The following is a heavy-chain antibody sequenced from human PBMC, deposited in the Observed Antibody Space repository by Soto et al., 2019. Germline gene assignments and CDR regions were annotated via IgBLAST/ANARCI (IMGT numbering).Heavy chain of an antibody. CDR1: GGSISSNSHY. D-gene: IGHD3-3*01. CDR3: ARHSLFGVVIMWSFDY. CDR2: LYYSGST. J-gene: IGHJ4*02. V-gene: IGHV4-39*01. Sequence: QLQLQESGPGLVKPSETLSLICTVSGGSISSNSHYWGWIRQPPGKGLEWIGSLYYSGSTHYNPSLKSRVTISVDTSKNQFSLKLSSVTAADTAVYYCARHSLFGVVIMWSFDYWGQGTLVTVSS.